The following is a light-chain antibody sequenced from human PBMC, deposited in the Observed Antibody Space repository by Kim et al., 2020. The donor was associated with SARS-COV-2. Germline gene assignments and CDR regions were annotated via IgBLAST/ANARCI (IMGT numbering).Light chain of an antibody. CDR1: NIGSKS. CDR3: QVWDSSSGV. J-gene: IGLJ1*01. Sequence: SYELTQPPSVSVAPGKTARITCGGNNIGSKSVHWYQQKPGQAPVLVIYYDSDRPPGIPERFSGSNSGNTATLTISRVEAGDEADYYCQVWDSSSGVFGTGTKVTVL. CDR2: YDS. V-gene: IGLV3-21*04.